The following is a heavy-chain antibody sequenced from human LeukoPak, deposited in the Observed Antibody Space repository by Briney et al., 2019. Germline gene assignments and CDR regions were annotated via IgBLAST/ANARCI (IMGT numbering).Heavy chain of an antibody. Sequence: GGSLRLSCAASGFTFSSYAMSWVRQAPGKGLEWVSSVSESGDGTYYADSVMGRFIISRDNSRKTFHLQMDSLRADDTAIYYCAKGKVNHLGALDFWGQGTLVTVSS. J-gene: IGHJ4*02. V-gene: IGHV3-23*01. CDR1: GFTFSSYA. CDR2: VSESGDGT. CDR3: AKGKVNHLGALDF. D-gene: IGHD1-26*01.